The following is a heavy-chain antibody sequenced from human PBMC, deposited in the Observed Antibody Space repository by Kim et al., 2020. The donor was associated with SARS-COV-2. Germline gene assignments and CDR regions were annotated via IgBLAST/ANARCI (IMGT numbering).Heavy chain of an antibody. D-gene: IGHD2-15*01. J-gene: IGHJ3*02. V-gene: IGHV3-13*01. CDR2: VGTGGDT. Sequence: GGSLRLSCAASGFTFSRYDMHWVRQVTGKGPEWVAAVGTGGDTYYPDSVKGRFTSSRENAKNSLYLQMNSLRVGDSAVYYCARDRGYAFDIWGQGTMVTVSS. CDR1: GFTFSRYD. CDR3: ARDRGYAFDI.